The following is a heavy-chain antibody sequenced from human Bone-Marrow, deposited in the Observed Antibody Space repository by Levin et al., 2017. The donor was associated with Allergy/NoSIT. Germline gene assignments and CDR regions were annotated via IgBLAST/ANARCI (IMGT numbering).Heavy chain of an antibody. CDR1: GYSFSDYG. CDR3: AREGGVVRADIFDY. Sequence: GESLKISCKTSGYSFSDYGIHWVRQAPGQGLEWVGWISADNDKTIIAHKWMGRISADNGNTIYAQKFQGRVTMTTDTSTNTAYLELRGLTSDDTAVYYCAREGGVVRADIFDYWGHGTLVTVSS. V-gene: IGHV1-18*01. D-gene: IGHD3-10*01. J-gene: IGHJ4*01. CDR2: ISADNGNT.